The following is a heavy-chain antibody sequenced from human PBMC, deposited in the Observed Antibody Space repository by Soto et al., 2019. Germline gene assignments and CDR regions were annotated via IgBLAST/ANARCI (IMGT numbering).Heavy chain of an antibody. CDR1: GGSISSGDYY. J-gene: IGHJ6*02. CDR3: ARDPRPWRYYYGMDV. CDR2: IYYSGST. D-gene: IGHD3-3*01. V-gene: IGHV4-30-4*01. Sequence: PPETLSLTCTVSGGSISSGDYYWSWIRQPPGKGLEWIGYIYYSGSTYYNPSLKSRVTISVDTSKNQFSLKLSSVTAADTAVYYCARDPRPWRYYYGMDVWGQGTTVPVAS.